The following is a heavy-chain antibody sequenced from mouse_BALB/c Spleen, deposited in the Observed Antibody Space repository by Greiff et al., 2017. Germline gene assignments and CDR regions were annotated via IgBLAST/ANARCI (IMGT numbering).Heavy chain of an antibody. CDR2: ILPGSGST. V-gene: IGHV1-9*01. Sequence: QVQLQQPGAELVKPGASVKLSCKATGYTFSSYWIEWVKQRPGHGLEWIGEILPGSGSTNYNEKFKGKATFTADTSSNTAYMQLSSLTSEDSAVYYCARYNYGNLYYAMDYWGQGTSVTVSS. D-gene: IGHD2-1*01. CDR3: ARYNYGNLYYAMDY. CDR1: GYTFSSYW. J-gene: IGHJ4*01.